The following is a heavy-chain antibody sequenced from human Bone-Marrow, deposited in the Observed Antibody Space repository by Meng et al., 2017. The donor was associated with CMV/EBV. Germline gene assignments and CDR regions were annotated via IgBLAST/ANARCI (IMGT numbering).Heavy chain of an antibody. CDR2: ILSGTNDI. J-gene: IGHJ4*02. Sequence: GGPLRLSCAASGFTFSGYTMNWVRQAPGKGLEWVSYILSGTNDIYYADSMKGRFTISRDNAKNSLYLQMNSLRAEDTAVYYCARSGDYGDYFDYWGQGTLVTVSS. CDR1: GFTFSGYT. V-gene: IGHV3-21*01. D-gene: IGHD4-17*01. CDR3: ARSGDYGDYFDY.